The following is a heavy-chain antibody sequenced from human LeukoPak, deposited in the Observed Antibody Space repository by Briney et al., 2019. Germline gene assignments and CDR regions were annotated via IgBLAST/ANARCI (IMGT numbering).Heavy chain of an antibody. J-gene: IGHJ4*02. V-gene: IGHV3-30-3*01. CDR2: ISYDGSNK. Sequence: PGGSLRLSCAASGFTFSSYAMHWVRQAPGKGLEWVAVISYDGSNKYYADSVKGRFTISRDNSKNTLYLQMNSLRAEDTAVYYCARGSLTSGYYYMRGTPYYFDYWGQGTLVTVSS. CDR1: GFTFSSYA. CDR3: ARGSLTSGYYYMRGTPYYFDY. D-gene: IGHD3-22*01.